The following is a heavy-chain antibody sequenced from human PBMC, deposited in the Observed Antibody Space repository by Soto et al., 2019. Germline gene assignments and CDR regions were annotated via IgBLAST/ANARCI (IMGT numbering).Heavy chain of an antibody. CDR3: AKIYCSSTSCYGGDAFDI. D-gene: IGHD2-2*01. CDR1: GFTFSSYG. Sequence: GGSLRLSCAASGFTFSSYGMHWVRQAPGKGLEWVAVISYDGSNKYYADSVKGRFTISRDNSKNTLYLQMNSLRAEDTAVYYCAKIYCSSTSCYGGDAFDISSQGTMVTVSS. V-gene: IGHV3-30*18. J-gene: IGHJ3*02. CDR2: ISYDGSNK.